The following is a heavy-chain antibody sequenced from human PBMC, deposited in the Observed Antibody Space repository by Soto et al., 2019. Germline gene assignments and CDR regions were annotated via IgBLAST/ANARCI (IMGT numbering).Heavy chain of an antibody. CDR1: GYTFTAYY. D-gene: IGHD3-10*01. CDR2: VNPNTGDT. Sequence: GASVKVSCKASGYTFTAYYIHWVRQAPGQGLEWMGWVNPNTGDTKYAPKFQGTVTMTRDTSISTAYMELNSLRAEDAAVYYCARGQKLLFFGEKNWGQGTLVTVSS. J-gene: IGHJ4*02. V-gene: IGHV1-2*02. CDR3: ARGQKLLFFGEKN.